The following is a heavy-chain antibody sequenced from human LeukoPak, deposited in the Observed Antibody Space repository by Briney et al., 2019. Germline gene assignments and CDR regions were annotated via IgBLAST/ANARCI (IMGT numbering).Heavy chain of an antibody. J-gene: IGHJ4*02. CDR3: AKDVPGSWAPDY. D-gene: IGHD1-14*01. CDR1: GFTSSNYY. CDR2: ISQDGSSK. Sequence: QPGGSLRLSCAASGFTSSNYYMHWVRQVPGKGLEWVASISQDGSSKYYADSVKGRFPISRDNSKNTLYLQMISLRGEDTAVYYCAKDVPGSWAPDYWGQGTLVTVSS. V-gene: IGHV3-30-3*01.